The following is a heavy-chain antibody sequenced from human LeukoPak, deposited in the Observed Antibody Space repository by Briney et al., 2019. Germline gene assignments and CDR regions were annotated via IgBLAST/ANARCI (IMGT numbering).Heavy chain of an antibody. CDR2: IKQDGSEI. CDR3: ARGRPDYYGSGTYYPYFYGLDV. CDR1: GFTFSSYA. Sequence: GGSLRLSCAASGFTFSSYAMSWVRQAPGKGLEWVANIKQDGSEIYSVDSVKGRFTISRDNAKNSLFLQLNSLRADDTAVYYCARGRPDYYGSGTYYPYFYGLDVWGQGTSVTVSS. J-gene: IGHJ6*02. D-gene: IGHD3-10*01. V-gene: IGHV3-7*01.